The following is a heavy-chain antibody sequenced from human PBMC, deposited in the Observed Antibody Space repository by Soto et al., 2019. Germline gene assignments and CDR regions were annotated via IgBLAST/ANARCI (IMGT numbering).Heavy chain of an antibody. Sequence: PSETLSLTCTVSGGSISSYYWSWIRQPPGKGLEWIGYIYYSGSTNYNPSLKSRVTISVDTSKNQCSLKLNSMTAADSVVYYCARHNYGSGSTYFDYWGQGTLVTVSS. V-gene: IGHV4-59*08. CDR1: GGSISSYY. J-gene: IGHJ4*02. D-gene: IGHD3-10*01. CDR3: ARHNYGSGSTYFDY. CDR2: IYYSGST.